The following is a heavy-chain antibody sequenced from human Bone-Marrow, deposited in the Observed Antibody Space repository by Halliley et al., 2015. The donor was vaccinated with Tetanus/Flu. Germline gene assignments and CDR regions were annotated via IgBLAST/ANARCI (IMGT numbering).Heavy chain of an antibody. CDR1: GYTFTGYH. J-gene: IGHJ4*02. CDR3: ARASYYYDNSPSADH. D-gene: IGHD3-9*01. Sequence: QLVQSGAEVKKPGASVKLSCKASGYTFTGYHIHWVRQAPGQGLEWMGMINPNGGSTNYAQRFQGRVTVTRVTSTTTVYMQLSSLTSDDTAVYFCARASYYYDNSPSADHWGQGTLVTVSP. V-gene: IGHV1-46*01. CDR2: INPNGGST.